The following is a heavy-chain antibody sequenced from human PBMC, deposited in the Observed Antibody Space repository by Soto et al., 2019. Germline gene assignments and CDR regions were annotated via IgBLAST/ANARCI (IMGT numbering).Heavy chain of an antibody. Sequence: QVQLVQSGAEVKKPGSSVKVSCKASGGTFSSYAISWVRHAPGQGLEWMGGIIPIFGTANYARKFQGRVTITADESTSTAYMELSSLRSEDTAVYYCASYGDSSGYFYPPPFDYWGQGTLVTASS. CDR3: ASYGDSSGYFYPPPFDY. CDR1: GGTFSSYA. V-gene: IGHV1-69*01. D-gene: IGHD3-22*01. J-gene: IGHJ4*02. CDR2: IIPIFGTA.